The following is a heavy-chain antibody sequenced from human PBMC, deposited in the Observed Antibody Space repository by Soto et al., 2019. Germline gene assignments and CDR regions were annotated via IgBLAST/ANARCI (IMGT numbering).Heavy chain of an antibody. D-gene: IGHD6-25*01. CDR1: GFTFSSYS. J-gene: IGHJ4*02. CDR3: ARPTSGNYVGY. CDR2: ISSSSSYI. V-gene: IGHV3-21*01. Sequence: GGSLRLSCAASGFTFSSYSMHWVRQAPGKGLEWVSSISSSSSYIYYADSVKGRFTISTDNARNSLYLQMNSLRAEDTAVYYCARPTSGNYVGYWGQGPLLTVSS.